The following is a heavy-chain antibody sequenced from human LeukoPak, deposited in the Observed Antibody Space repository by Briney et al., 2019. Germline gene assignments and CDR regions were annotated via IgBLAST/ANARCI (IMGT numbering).Heavy chain of an antibody. CDR1: GFTVGSNY. J-gene: IGHJ6*03. V-gene: IGHV3-21*01. Sequence: PGGSLRLSCAASGFTVGSNYMSWVRQAPGKGLEWVSSISSSSSYIYYADSVKGRFTISRDNAKNSLYLQMNSLRAEDTAVYYCAGGAVTTTGVGYYYMDVWGKGTTVTVSS. CDR2: ISSSSSYI. CDR3: AGGAVTTTGVGYYYMDV. D-gene: IGHD4-17*01.